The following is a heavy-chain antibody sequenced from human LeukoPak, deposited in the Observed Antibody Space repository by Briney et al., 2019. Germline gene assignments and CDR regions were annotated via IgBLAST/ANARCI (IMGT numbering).Heavy chain of an antibody. CDR2: IYPGDSDT. CDR3: ARSYDSSGYHGFYYGMDG. J-gene: IGHJ6*02. D-gene: IGHD3-22*01. Sequence: GESLKISCKGSGYSFTSYWIGWVRQMPGKGLEWMGIIYPGDSDTRYSPSFQGQVTISADKSISTAYLQWSSLKASDTAMYYCARSYDSSGYHGFYYGMDGWLQGTTVTVPS. CDR1: GYSFTSYW. V-gene: IGHV5-51*01.